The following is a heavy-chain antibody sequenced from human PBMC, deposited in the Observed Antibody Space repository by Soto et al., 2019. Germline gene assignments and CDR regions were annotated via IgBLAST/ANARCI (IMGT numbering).Heavy chain of an antibody. CDR2: INAGNGNT. CDR1: GYTFTSYA. V-gene: IGHV1-3*01. J-gene: IGHJ6*02. Sequence: QVQLVQSGAEVKKPGASVKVSCKASGYTFTSYAMHWVRQAPGQRLEWMGWINAGNGNTKYSQKFQGRVTITRDTSASTAYMELSSLRSEDTAVYYWASKYCSGGSFPLYYGMDVWGQGTTVTVSS. D-gene: IGHD2-15*01. CDR3: ASKYCSGGSFPLYYGMDV.